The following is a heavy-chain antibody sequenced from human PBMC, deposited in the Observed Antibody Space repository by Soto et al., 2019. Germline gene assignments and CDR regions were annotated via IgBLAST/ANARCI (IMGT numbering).Heavy chain of an antibody. D-gene: IGHD3-3*01. V-gene: IGHV2-5*02. Sequence: QITLNESGPTVVKPAETLTLTCTFSGFSLTTSGVGVGWIRQSPGKAPEWLALVYWDDDKRYSASLKSRLTITKHISKNQVVLTMARVDPADTATYYCAHRILRTVFGLVTTTAIYFDFWGQGTPVVVSS. J-gene: IGHJ4*02. CDR3: AHRILRTVFGLVTTTAIYFDF. CDR2: VYWDDDK. CDR1: GFSLTTSGVG.